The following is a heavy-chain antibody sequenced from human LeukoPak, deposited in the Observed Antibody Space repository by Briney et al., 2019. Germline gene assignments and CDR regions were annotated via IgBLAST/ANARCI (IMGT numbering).Heavy chain of an antibody. CDR2: IWYDGSNK. CDR3: ARDRARFYTYYFDY. D-gene: IGHD2/OR15-2a*01. V-gene: IGHV3-33*01. CDR1: GFTFSSYG. J-gene: IGHJ4*02. Sequence: GGSLRLSCAAPGFTFSSYGMHWVRQAPGKGLEWVAVIWYDGSNKYYADSVKGRFTISRDNSKNTLYLQMNSLRAEDTAVYYCARDRARFYTYYFDYWGQGTLVTVSS.